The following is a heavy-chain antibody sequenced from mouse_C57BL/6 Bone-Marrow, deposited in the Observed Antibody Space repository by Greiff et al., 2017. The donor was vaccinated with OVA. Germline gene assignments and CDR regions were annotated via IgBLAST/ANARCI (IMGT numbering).Heavy chain of an antibody. J-gene: IGHJ3*01. CDR3: ARRGHYYGSSSWFAY. V-gene: IGHV1-81*01. Sequence: QVQLKQSGAELARPGASVKLSCKASGYTFTSYGISWVKQRTGQGLEWIGEIYPRSGNTYYNEKFKGKATLTADKSSSTAYMELRSLTSEDSAVYFCARRGHYYGSSSWFAYWGQGTLVTVSA. D-gene: IGHD1-1*01. CDR2: IYPRSGNT. CDR1: GYTFTSYG.